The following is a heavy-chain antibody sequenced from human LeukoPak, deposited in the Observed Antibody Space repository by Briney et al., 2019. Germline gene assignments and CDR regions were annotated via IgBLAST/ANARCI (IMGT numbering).Heavy chain of an antibody. Sequence: GGSLRLSCAASGFTFSNYAMSWVRQAQGKGLEWVSAISGSGDNTYYADSVKGRFALSRDNSKNTVYLQMNSLRADDTAVYYCAKTRGYCSGGTCYCDYWGQGTLVTVSS. CDR2: ISGSGDNT. CDR3: AKTRGYCSGGTCYCDY. D-gene: IGHD2-15*01. V-gene: IGHV3-23*01. J-gene: IGHJ4*02. CDR1: GFTFSNYA.